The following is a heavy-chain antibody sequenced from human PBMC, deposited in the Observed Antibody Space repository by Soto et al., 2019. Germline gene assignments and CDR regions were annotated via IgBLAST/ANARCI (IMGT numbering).Heavy chain of an antibody. V-gene: IGHV2-5*02. CDR3: AHCRGGVASF. CDR1: GFSLSTRDVG. CDR2: VYWDDSK. D-gene: IGHD2-2*01. J-gene: IGHJ4*02. Sequence: QNTLNESGPTLVKPTQTLTLTCTFSGFSLSTRDVGVGWIRQPPGEALEWLGVVYWDDSKTYSPSLESRLTITKDTSKNQVVLRMTKMDPVDTATYYCAHCRGGVASFWGQGTLVTVSS.